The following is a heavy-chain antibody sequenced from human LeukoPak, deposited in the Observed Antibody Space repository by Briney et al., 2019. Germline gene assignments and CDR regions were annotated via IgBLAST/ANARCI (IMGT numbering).Heavy chain of an antibody. CDR3: AKDRYYDILTGLRRYFDY. CDR2: ISYDGSNK. Sequence: GRSLRLSCAASGFTFSSYGMHWVRQAPGKGLEWVAVISYDGSNKYYADSVKGRFTISRDNSKNTLYLQMNSLRAEDTAVCYCAKDRYYDILTGLRRYFDYWGQGTLVTVSS. CDR1: GFTFSSYG. J-gene: IGHJ4*02. D-gene: IGHD3-9*01. V-gene: IGHV3-30*18.